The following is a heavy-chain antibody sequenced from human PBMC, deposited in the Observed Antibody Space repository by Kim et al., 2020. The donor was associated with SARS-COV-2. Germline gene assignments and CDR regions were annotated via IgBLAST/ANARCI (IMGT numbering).Heavy chain of an antibody. V-gene: IGHV3-23*01. CDR3: AKCQSSWGNDAFDI. CDR1: GFTFDNYA. Sequence: GGSLRLSCAASGFTFDNYAMSWVRQAPGKGLEWVSYISGGGAKTFYAGSVKGRFTISRDNSKNTLFLQLNSLRAEDTAVYYCAKCQSSWGNDAFDIWGLGTMVTVSS. CDR2: ISGGGAKT. D-gene: IGHD3-16*01. J-gene: IGHJ3*02.